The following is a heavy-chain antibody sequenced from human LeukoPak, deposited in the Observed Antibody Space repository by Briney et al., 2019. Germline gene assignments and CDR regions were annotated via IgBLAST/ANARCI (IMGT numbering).Heavy chain of an antibody. V-gene: IGHV1-18*01. CDR3: AREGLYSGSPMADY. CDR1: GYTFTSHG. J-gene: IGHJ4*02. Sequence: ASVKVSCKASGYTFTSHGITWVRQAPGQGLEWMGWISAYNGNTNYARELQGRVTMTTDTSTSTAYMELRSLRPDDTAVYYCAREGLYSGSPMADYWGQGTLVTVSS. CDR2: ISAYNGNT. D-gene: IGHD1-26*01.